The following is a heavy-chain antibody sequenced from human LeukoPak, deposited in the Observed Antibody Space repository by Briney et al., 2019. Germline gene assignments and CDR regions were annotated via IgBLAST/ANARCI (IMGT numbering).Heavy chain of an antibody. V-gene: IGHV3-66*01. J-gene: IGHJ4*02. CDR1: GFTVSRNY. Sequence: GGSLRLSCAASGFTVSRNYMSWVRQAPGKGLECVSVIYSGGNTYYTDSVKGRFTISRDNSKNTLYLQMNSLSAEDTAVYYCATSRDGYNYDYWGQGTLVTVSS. CDR3: ATSRDGYNYDY. CDR2: IYSGGNT. D-gene: IGHD5-24*01.